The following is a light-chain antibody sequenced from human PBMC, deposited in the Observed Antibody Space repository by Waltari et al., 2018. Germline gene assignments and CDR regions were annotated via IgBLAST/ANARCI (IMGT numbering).Light chain of an antibody. CDR2: KDS. J-gene: IGLJ2*01. V-gene: IGLV3-25*03. CDR1: ALPKQW. Sequence: SSELTQPPSVSVSPGQTARIICSGDALPKQWTYWYQQRPGLAPVLIIYKDSERPSGTPERFSGSSSGTSVTLTSSGVQAEDEAEYYCQSADSSGTYVVFGGGTKLTVL. CDR3: QSADSSGTYVV.